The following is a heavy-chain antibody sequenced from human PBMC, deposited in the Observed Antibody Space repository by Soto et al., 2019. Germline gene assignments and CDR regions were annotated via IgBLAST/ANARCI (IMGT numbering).Heavy chain of an antibody. CDR2: IYYSGST. CDR3: ARQEGGSYYGEYLQH. D-gene: IGHD1-26*01. J-gene: IGHJ1*01. V-gene: IGHV4-39*01. Sequence: SDTLSLTCTVSGGSISSSTYYWGWIRQPPGKGLEWIGSIYYSGSTYYNPSLKSRVTISVDTSKNQFSLKLSSVTAADTAVYYCARQEGGSYYGEYLQHWGQDTLDTVSS. CDR1: GGSISSSTYY.